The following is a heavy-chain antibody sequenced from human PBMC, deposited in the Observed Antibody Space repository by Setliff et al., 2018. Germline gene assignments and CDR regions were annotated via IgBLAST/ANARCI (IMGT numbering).Heavy chain of an antibody. D-gene: IGHD6-19*01. CDR2: IIPILGIA. V-gene: IGHV1-69*10. J-gene: IGHJ4*02. Sequence: SVKVSCKASGGTFSSYAISWVRQAPGQGLEWMGGIIPILGIANYAQKFQGRVTITADESTSTAYMELSSLRSEDTAVYYCARGLHSGGWYWAFDYWGQGTLVTVSS. CDR1: GGTFSSYA. CDR3: ARGLHSGGWYWAFDY.